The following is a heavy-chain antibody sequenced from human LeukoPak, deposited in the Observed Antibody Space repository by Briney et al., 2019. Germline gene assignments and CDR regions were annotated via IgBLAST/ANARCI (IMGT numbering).Heavy chain of an antibody. J-gene: IGHJ4*02. CDR2: IKPDGGEQ. D-gene: IGHD5-24*01. CDR1: GFTFSNYW. Sequence: GGSLRLSCVASGFTFSNYWMNWVRQAPGKGLEWVANIKPDGGEQYYVDSVKGRFTISRDNADNSLYLQLSSPRAEDTAVYYCAREQRTFDYWGQGILVTVSS. CDR3: AREQRTFDY. V-gene: IGHV3-7*03.